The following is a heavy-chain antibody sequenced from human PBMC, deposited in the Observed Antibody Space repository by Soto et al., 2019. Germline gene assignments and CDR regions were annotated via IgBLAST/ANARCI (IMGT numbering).Heavy chain of an antibody. CDR3: ARGPTGWFDP. Sequence: KPSETLSLTCTVSGGSISSYYWSWIRQPPGKGLEWIGYIYYSGSTNYSPSLKSRVTISVDTSKNQFSLKLSSVTAADTAVYYCARGPTGWFDPWGQGTLVTVSS. J-gene: IGHJ5*02. CDR2: IYYSGST. V-gene: IGHV4-59*01. CDR1: GGSISSYY.